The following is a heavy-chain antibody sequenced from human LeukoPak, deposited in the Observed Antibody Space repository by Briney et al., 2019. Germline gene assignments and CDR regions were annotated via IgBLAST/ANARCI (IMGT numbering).Heavy chain of an antibody. J-gene: IGHJ4*02. D-gene: IGHD1-26*01. CDR3: GKYLQTTVGANDY. CDR2: ISGSGGAT. CDR1: GFTFSSYP. Sequence: PGGSLRLSCAASGFTFSSYPMNWVRQAPGKGLEWVSVISGSGGATFYGDSVQGRFTISRDNSRDTLYLQMSSLRAVDTAVYYCGKYLQTTVGANDYWGQGTLVTVSS. V-gene: IGHV3-23*01.